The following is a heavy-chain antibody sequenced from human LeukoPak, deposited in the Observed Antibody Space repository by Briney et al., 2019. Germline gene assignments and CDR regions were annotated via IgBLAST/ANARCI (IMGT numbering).Heavy chain of an antibody. CDR3: ARGLFLSGYLDAFDI. D-gene: IGHD3-22*01. CDR1: GFTVSNKY. Sequence: GGSLRLSCAASGFTVSNKYMTWVRQAPGKGLEWVSLIYSDGRTYYADSVKGRCTISRDNSKNTLYLQMNSLRVEDTAIYYCARGLFLSGYLDAFDIWGQGTVVTVSS. CDR2: IYSDGRT. V-gene: IGHV3-53*01. J-gene: IGHJ3*02.